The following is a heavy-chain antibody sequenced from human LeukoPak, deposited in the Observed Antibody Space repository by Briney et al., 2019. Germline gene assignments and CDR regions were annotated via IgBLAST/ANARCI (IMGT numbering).Heavy chain of an antibody. Sequence: PGGSLRLSCAASGFTFSSYGMHWVRQAPGKGLEWLAFIRYDGSNKYYADSVKGRFTISRDNSKNTLYLQMNSLRAEDTAVYYCAKDAGDCSSTSCSYYYYYYMDVWGKGTTVTVSS. V-gene: IGHV3-30*02. CDR2: IRYDGSNK. J-gene: IGHJ6*03. CDR1: GFTFSSYG. D-gene: IGHD2-2*01. CDR3: AKDAGDCSSTSCSYYYYYYMDV.